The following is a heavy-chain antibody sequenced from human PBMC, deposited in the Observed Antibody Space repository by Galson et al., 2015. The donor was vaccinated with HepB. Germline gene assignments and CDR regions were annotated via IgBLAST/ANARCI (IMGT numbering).Heavy chain of an antibody. V-gene: IGHV3-23*01. D-gene: IGHD3-10*01. CDR2: ISGSGGST. CDR1: GFSYSSYA. J-gene: IGHJ3*02. CDR3: AKVGSLIKGDAFDI. Sequence: SLRLSCAASGFSYSSYAMSWVRQAPGKGLEWVSTISGSGGSTFYADSVKGRFTISRDNSKNTLYLQMNSLRAEDTAVYYCAKVGSLIKGDAFDIWGQGTMVTVSS.